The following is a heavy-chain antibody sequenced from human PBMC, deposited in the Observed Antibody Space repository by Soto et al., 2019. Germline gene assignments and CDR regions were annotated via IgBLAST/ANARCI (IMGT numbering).Heavy chain of an antibody. Sequence: SETLSLTCTVYGGSISSRDYYCPWIRHPPVKDLAWIGYIYYSGSTYYAPSLKSRVTVSVDTSKNQFSLKLSSVTAADTAVYYCASSGYCTNGVCYTLFAPWGQGTLVTVS. J-gene: IGHJ5*02. CDR2: IYYSGST. CDR3: ASSGYCTNGVCYTLFAP. D-gene: IGHD2-8*01. V-gene: IGHV4-30-4*01. CDR1: GGSISSRDYY.